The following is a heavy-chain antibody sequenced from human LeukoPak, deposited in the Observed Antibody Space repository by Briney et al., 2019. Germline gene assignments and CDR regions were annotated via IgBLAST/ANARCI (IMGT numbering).Heavy chain of an antibody. CDR3: ARSYYDFWSGYYTHYFDY. Sequence: GGSLRLSCAASGFTFSSYWMSWVRQAPGKGLEWVANIKQDGSETNYVDSVKGRFTISRDNAKNSLYLQMNSLRAEDTAVYYCARSYYDFWSGYYTHYFDYWGQGTLVTVSS. V-gene: IGHV3-7*01. CDR1: GFTFSSYW. D-gene: IGHD3-3*01. CDR2: IKQDGSET. J-gene: IGHJ4*02.